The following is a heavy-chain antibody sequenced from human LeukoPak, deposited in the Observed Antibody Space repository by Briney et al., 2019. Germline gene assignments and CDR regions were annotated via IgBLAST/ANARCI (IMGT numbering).Heavy chain of an antibody. CDR2: IIPIFGTA. CDR3: ASDSSSEAFEI. V-gene: IGHV1-69*05. CDR1: GGTFSRYA. D-gene: IGHD6-13*01. Sequence: SVKVSCKASGGTFSRYAISWVRQAPGQGLEWMGRIIPIFGTANYAQKFQGRVTITTDESTSTAYMELSSRRSEDTTVEYCASDSSSEAFEIWGQGTMVTVSS. J-gene: IGHJ3*02.